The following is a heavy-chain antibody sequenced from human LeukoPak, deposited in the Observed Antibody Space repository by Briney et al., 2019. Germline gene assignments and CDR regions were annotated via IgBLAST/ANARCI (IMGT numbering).Heavy chain of an antibody. D-gene: IGHD3-10*01. J-gene: IGHJ4*02. V-gene: IGHV1-2*02. CDR2: INPNSGGT. Sequence: ASVKVSCKASGYTFTGYYMHWVRQAPGQWLEWMGWINPNSGGTNYAQKFQGRVTMTRDTSLSTAYLELSRLRSDDTAVYYCASVGENYGSGGDYFDYWGQGTLVTVSS. CDR1: GYTFTGYY. CDR3: ASVGENYGSGGDYFDY.